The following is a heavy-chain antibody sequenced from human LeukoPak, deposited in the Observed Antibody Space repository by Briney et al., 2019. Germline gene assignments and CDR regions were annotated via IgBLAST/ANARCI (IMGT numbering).Heavy chain of an antibody. V-gene: IGHV3-20*04. J-gene: IGHJ6*04. D-gene: IGHD2-15*01. Sequence: PGGSLRLSCAASGFTFDDYAMTWVRQAPGKGLEWVSGVNWNGDSTGYADSVQGRFTISRDNAKNSLYLQMNSLRAEDTAVYYCARVSHQDVDVWGKGTTVTVSS. CDR3: ARVSHQDVDV. CDR1: GFTFDDYA. CDR2: VNWNGDST.